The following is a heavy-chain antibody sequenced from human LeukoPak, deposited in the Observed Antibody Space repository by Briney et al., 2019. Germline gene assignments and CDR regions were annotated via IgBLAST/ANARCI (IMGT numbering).Heavy chain of an antibody. Sequence: SETLSLTCSVSGGSIKTYYWTWIRQPPGKGLEWIGYIHYSGSTDSNPSLMGRVTISLDTSKSQFSLELRSVTAADTAVYYCVRDPSEFDSWGQGTVVTVSS. CDR3: VRDPSEFDS. V-gene: IGHV4-59*01. J-gene: IGHJ4*02. CDR2: IHYSGST. CDR1: GGSIKTYY.